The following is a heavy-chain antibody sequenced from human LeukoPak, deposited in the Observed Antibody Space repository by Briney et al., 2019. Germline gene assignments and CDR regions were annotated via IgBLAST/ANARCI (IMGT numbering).Heavy chain of an antibody. J-gene: IGHJ5*02. CDR3: ARDKAARSVVKTTLGWFDP. CDR1: GGTFSSYA. Sequence: GASVKVSCKASGGTFSSYAISWVRQAPGQGVEWMGRIIPILGIANYAQKFQGRVTITADKSTSTAYMELSSLRSEDTAVYYCARDKAARSVVKTTLGWFDPWGQGTLVTVSS. D-gene: IGHD3-22*01. V-gene: IGHV1-69*04. CDR2: IIPILGIA.